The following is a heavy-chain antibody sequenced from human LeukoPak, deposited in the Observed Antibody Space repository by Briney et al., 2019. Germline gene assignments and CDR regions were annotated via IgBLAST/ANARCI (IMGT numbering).Heavy chain of an antibody. CDR2: NYPGDSDT. Sequence: GESLKISCKGSGYSFATYWIGWVRQMPGKGLEWMGINYPGDSDTTYSPSFQGQVTMSADKSISTAYLQWSSLKASDTAMYYCARLPALLWFGESAFDPWGQGTLVTVSS. V-gene: IGHV5-51*01. CDR3: ARLPALLWFGESAFDP. CDR1: GYSFATYW. J-gene: IGHJ5*02. D-gene: IGHD3-10*01.